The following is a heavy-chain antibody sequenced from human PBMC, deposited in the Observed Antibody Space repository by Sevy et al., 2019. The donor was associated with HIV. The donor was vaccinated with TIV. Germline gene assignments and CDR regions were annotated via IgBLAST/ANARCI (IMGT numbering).Heavy chain of an antibody. CDR3: ASDQGGTTAAFDI. Sequence: GGSLKLSCAASGFTFSSYGMHWVRQAPGKGLEWVAVIWYDGSNKYYADSVKGRFTIARDNSKNTLYLQMNSLGAEAAALYYCASDQGGTTAAFDIWGQGTMVTVSS. CDR2: IWYDGSNK. V-gene: IGHV3-33*08. J-gene: IGHJ3*02. CDR1: GFTFSSYG. D-gene: IGHD1-7*01.